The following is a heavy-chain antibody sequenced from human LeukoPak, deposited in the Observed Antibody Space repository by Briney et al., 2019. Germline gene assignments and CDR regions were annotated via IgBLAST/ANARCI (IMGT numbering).Heavy chain of an antibody. Sequence: GASVKVSCKASGYSFTSYGFNWVRQAPGQGLEWMGWMNPNSGNTGYAQKFQGRVTMTRNTSISTAYMELSSLRSEDTAVYYCARGRYVRRWFDPWGQGTLVTVSS. CDR2: MNPNSGNT. D-gene: IGHD5-12*01. J-gene: IGHJ5*02. CDR1: GYSFTSYG. V-gene: IGHV1-8*02. CDR3: ARGRYVRRWFDP.